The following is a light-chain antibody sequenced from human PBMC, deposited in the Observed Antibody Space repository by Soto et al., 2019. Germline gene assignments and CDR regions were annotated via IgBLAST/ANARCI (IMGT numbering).Light chain of an antibody. J-gene: IGLJ1*01. CDR3: CSYTSTSTYV. CDR1: GSDVGGYTY. CDR2: GVT. Sequence: QSVLTQPASVSGSPGQSITISCTGTGSDVGGYTYVSGYQHHPGKAPKLIIYGVTNRPSGVSGRFSGSKSGNTASLTISGLQADDEAEYYCCSYTSTSTYVFGTGTKLTVL. V-gene: IGLV2-14*01.